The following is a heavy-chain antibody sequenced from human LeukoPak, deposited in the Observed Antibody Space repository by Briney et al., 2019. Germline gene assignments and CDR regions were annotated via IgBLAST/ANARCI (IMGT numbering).Heavy chain of an antibody. CDR1: GFTVSSNY. V-gene: IGHV3-53*01. D-gene: IGHD3-10*01. CDR3: AKSYYGSGRGTYFDY. J-gene: IGHJ4*02. CDR2: IYSGGST. Sequence: PGGSLRLSCAASGFTVSSNYMSWVRQAPGKGLEWVSVIYSGGSTYYADSVKGRYTISRDNSKNTLYLQMNSLRAEDTAVYYCAKSYYGSGRGTYFDYWGQGTLVTVSS.